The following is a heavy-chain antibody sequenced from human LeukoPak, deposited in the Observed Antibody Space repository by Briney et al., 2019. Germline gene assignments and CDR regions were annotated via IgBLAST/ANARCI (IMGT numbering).Heavy chain of an antibody. CDR2: IKQDGSET. D-gene: IGHD2-2*01. CDR1: GFAFSSSW. J-gene: IGHJ6*03. CDR3: ARRAPGYCITTSCPDTYYYYYYMDV. Sequence: PGGSLRLSCAASGFAFSSSWMSWVRQAPGKGLEWGANIKQDGSETYYVDSLKGRFTVSRDNAKNSVYLQMNNLRAEDTAVYYCARRAPGYCITTSCPDTYYYYYYMDVWGKGTTVTVSS. V-gene: IGHV3-7*01.